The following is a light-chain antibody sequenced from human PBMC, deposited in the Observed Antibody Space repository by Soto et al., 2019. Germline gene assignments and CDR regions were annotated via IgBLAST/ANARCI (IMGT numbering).Light chain of an antibody. CDR2: GAS. J-gene: IGKJ4*01. Sequence: DIVLTQSPGTLSLSPGERATLSCRASQSVRSTSLAWYQQKPGQAPRLLIYGASNRATGIPARFSGSGSGTDFTLTISSLEPEDFAVYYCQQRSNWLTFGGGTKVDIK. CDR1: QSVRSTS. V-gene: IGKV3D-20*02. CDR3: QQRSNWLT.